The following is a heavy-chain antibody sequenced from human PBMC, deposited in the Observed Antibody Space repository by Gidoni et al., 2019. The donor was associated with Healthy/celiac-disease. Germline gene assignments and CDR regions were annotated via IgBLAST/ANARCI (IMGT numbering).Heavy chain of an antibody. Sequence: QVQLQQWGAGLLKPSETLSLTCGVYGWSFSGYYWSWIRQPSGRGLEWIGEITHSGYTNYNPSLKSRVTISVDTSKNQLSLKLSSVTAADTAVYYCARGTNFYDTSGYSPFGYWGQGTLVIVSS. CDR3: ARGTNFYDTSGYSPFGY. J-gene: IGHJ4*02. V-gene: IGHV4-34*01. D-gene: IGHD3-22*01. CDR2: ITHSGYT. CDR1: GWSFSGYY.